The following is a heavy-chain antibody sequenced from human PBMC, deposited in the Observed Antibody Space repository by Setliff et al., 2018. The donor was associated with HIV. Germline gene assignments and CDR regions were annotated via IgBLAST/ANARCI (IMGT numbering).Heavy chain of an antibody. Sequence: GGSLRLSCAASGFTVSSNYMSWVRQAPGKGLEWVSVIYSGGSTYYADSVKGRFTISRDNSKNTLYLQMNSLRTEDTAVYYCARLGVVPADMDLFFAEYFHHWGQGTLVTVSS. V-gene: IGHV3-66*04. CDR2: IYSGGST. CDR1: GFTVSSNY. D-gene: IGHD2-2*01. J-gene: IGHJ1*01. CDR3: ARLGVVPADMDLFFAEYFHH.